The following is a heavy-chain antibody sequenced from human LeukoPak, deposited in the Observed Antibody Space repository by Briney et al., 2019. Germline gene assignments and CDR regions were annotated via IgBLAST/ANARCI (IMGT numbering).Heavy chain of an antibody. J-gene: IGHJ4*02. V-gene: IGHV3-23*01. D-gene: IGHD3-10*01. CDR2: ISGSGGST. CDR3: ANTYGSGSGTIDY. Sequence: GGSLRLSCAASGFTFSSYAMSWVRQAPGKGPEWVSAISGSGGSTYYADSVKGRFTISRDNSKNTLYLQMNSLRAEDTAVYYCANTYGSGSGTIDYWGQGTLVTVSS. CDR1: GFTFSSYA.